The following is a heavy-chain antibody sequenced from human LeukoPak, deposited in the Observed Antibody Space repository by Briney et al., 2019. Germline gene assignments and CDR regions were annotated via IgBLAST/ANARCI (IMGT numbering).Heavy chain of an antibody. V-gene: IGHV3-21*01. CDR3: ARGFGSYGMDV. Sequence: GGFLRLSCAASGFTFSSYSMNWVRQAPGKGLEWVSSISSSSSYIYYADSVKGRFTISRDNAKNSLYLQMNSLRAEDTAVYYCARGFGSYGMDVWGQGTTVTVSS. CDR2: ISSSSSYI. J-gene: IGHJ6*02. D-gene: IGHD3-10*01. CDR1: GFTFSSYS.